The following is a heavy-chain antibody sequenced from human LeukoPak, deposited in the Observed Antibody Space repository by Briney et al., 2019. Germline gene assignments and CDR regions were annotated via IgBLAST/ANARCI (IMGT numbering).Heavy chain of an antibody. V-gene: IGHV3-30-3*01. J-gene: IGHJ4*02. CDR3: ARGGSRSWNGFDY. Sequence: PGRSLRLSCAASGFTFSGYAMHWVRQAPGKGLEWVAVISYDGSNKYYADSVKGRFTISRDNSKNTLYLQMNSLRAEDTAVYYCARGGSRSWNGFDYWGQGTLVTVSS. D-gene: IGHD6-13*01. CDR1: GFTFSGYA. CDR2: ISYDGSNK.